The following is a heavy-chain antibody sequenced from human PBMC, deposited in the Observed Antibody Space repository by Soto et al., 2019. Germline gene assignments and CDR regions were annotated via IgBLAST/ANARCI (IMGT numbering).Heavy chain of an antibody. CDR1: GFTFSDYY. Sequence: GGSLRLSCAASGFTFSDYYMSWIRQAPGKGLAWVSYISSSGSTIYYADSVKGRFTISRDNAKNSLYLQMNSLRAEDTAVYYCARVAAHYYDSSGYYPDAFDIWGQGTMVTVSS. CDR3: ARVAAHYYDSSGYYPDAFDI. V-gene: IGHV3-11*01. J-gene: IGHJ3*02. CDR2: ISSSGSTI. D-gene: IGHD3-22*01.